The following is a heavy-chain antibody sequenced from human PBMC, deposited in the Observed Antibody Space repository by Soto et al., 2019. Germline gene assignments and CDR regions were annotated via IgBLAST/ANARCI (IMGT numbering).Heavy chain of an antibody. Sequence: QVQLVESGGGVVQPGRSLRLSCAASGFSFSTYAMHWVRQTPGKGLEWVAVISYDGDHKYYTDTVKGRFTISRDNSKKRQNPLTNSLTNKDAAIYYRARDPAPQDIDKWTGYFLFAYWGQGTLVTVSS. V-gene: IGHV3-30-3*01. J-gene: IGHJ4*02. D-gene: IGHD3-9*01. CDR2: ISYDGDHK. CDR3: ARDPAPQDIDKWTGYFLFAY. CDR1: GFSFSTYA.